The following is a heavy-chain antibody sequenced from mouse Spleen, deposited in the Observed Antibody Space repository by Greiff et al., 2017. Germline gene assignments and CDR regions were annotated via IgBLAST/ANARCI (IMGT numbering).Heavy chain of an antibody. V-gene: IGHV5-16*01. Sequence: EVHLVESEGGLVQPGSSMKLSCTASGFTFSDYYMAWVRQVPEKGLEWVANINYDGSSTYYLDSLKSRFIISRDNAKNILYLQMSSLKSEDTATYYCAREDYYSNLFDYWGQGTTLTVSS. CDR2: INYDGSST. CDR1: GFTFSDYY. D-gene: IGHD2-5*01. CDR3: AREDYYSNLFDY. J-gene: IGHJ2*01.